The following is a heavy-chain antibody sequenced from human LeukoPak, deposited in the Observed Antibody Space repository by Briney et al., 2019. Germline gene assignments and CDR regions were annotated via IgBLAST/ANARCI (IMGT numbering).Heavy chain of an antibody. J-gene: IGHJ6*03. CDR1: GGSFSGYY. CDR3: ASALAAAGHMDV. CDR2: INHSGST. Sequence: PSETLSLTCAVYGGSFSGYYWSWIRQPPGKGLEWIGEINHSGSTNYNPSLKSRVTISVDTSKNQFSLKLSSVTAADTAVYYCASALAAAGHMDVWGKGTTVTVSS. D-gene: IGHD6-13*01. V-gene: IGHV4-34*01.